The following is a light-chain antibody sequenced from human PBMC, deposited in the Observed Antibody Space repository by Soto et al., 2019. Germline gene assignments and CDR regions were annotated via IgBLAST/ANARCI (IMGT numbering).Light chain of an antibody. CDR3: QQSYSTPLG. V-gene: IGKV1-39*01. CDR2: AAS. CDR1: QSISSY. Sequence: DIQTTQSPSSLSASVGDRVTITCRASQSISSYLNWYQQKPGKAPKLLIYAASSLQSGVPSRFSGSGSGTDFTLTISSLQPEDFATYYCQQSYSTPLGFGPGTKVDIK. J-gene: IGKJ3*01.